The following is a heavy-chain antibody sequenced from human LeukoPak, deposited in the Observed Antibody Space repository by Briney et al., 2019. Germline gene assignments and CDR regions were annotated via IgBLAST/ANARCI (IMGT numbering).Heavy chain of an antibody. Sequence: PGRCVSLSCAASRFTFSSYCMHWVSQAPAKGLEWVAVIWYDGSNKYYADSVEGRFTISRDNSKNTLYLQMQSLRAADKAVYYCARDRTAAGILDYWGQGTLVTVSS. J-gene: IGHJ4*02. V-gene: IGHV3-33*01. D-gene: IGHD6-13*01. CDR3: ARDRTAAGILDY. CDR1: RFTFSSYC. CDR2: IWYDGSNK.